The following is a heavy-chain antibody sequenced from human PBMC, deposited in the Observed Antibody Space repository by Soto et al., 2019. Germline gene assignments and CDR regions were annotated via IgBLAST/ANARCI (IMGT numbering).Heavy chain of an antibody. J-gene: IGHJ6*02. V-gene: IGHV4-31*03. CDR1: GGSISSGGYY. Sequence: LSLTCPVSGGSISSGGYYLSWIRQHPGKGLKWIGYIYYSGSTYYNPSLKSRVTISVDTSKNQFSLKLSSVTAADTAVYYCARFHYYGMDAWGQGTTVTV. CDR3: ARFHYYGMDA. CDR2: IYYSGST.